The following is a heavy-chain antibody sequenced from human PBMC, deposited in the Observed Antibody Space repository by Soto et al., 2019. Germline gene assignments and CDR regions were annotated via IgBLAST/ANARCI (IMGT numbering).Heavy chain of an antibody. D-gene: IGHD3-22*01. J-gene: IGHJ3*02. V-gene: IGHV4-31*03. CDR2: IYYSGST. CDR1: GGSISSGGYY. CDR3: ARHGGITMIEGGGQLSAFDI. Sequence: SETLSLTCTVSGGSISSGGYYWSWIRQHPGKGLEWIGYIYYSGSTYYNPSLKSRVTISVDTSKNQFSLKLTSVTAADTAVYYCARHGGITMIEGGGQLSAFDIWGQGTMVTVSS.